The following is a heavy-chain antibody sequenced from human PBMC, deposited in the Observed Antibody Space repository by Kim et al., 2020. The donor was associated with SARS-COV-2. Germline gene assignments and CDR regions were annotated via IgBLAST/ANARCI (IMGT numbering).Heavy chain of an antibody. CDR2: INPSGGST. V-gene: IGHV1-46*01. CDR1: GYTFTSYY. J-gene: IGHJ6*02. Sequence: ASVKVSCKASGYTFTSYYMQWVRQAPGQGLEWMGIINPSGGSTSYAQKFQGRVTMTRDTSTSTVYMELSSLRSEYTAVYYCARDPIVVVPAAILSYYDYYGMDVWCQGTTVTVSS. D-gene: IGHD2-2*01. CDR3: ARDPIVVVPAAILSYYDYYGMDV.